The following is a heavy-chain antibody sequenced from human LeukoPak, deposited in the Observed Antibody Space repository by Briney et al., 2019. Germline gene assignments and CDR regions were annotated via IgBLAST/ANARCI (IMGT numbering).Heavy chain of an antibody. V-gene: IGHV4-59*08. J-gene: IGHJ4*02. D-gene: IGHD3-3*01. Sequence: PSETLSLTCPVSGGSISSYYWSWIRQPPGKGLEWIGYIYYSGSTNYNPSLRSRVTISVDTSKNQFSLKMSSVTAADTAVYYCARHDSQYYDFWSGYQMYYFDYWGQGTLVTVSS. CDR2: IYYSGST. CDR1: GGSISSYY. CDR3: ARHDSQYYDFWSGYQMYYFDY.